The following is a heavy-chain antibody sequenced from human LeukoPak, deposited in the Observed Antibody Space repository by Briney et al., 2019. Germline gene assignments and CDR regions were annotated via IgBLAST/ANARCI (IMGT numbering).Heavy chain of an antibody. CDR1: GFTFSSYS. CDR3: ARAAKKQDIVVVPAAIGYYFDY. Sequence: GGSLRLSCAASGFTFSSYSMNWVRQAPGKGLEWVSYISSSGSTIYYADSVKGRFTISRDNAKNSLYLQMNSLRAEDTAVYYCARAAKKQDIVVVPAAIGYYFDYWGQGTLVTVSS. D-gene: IGHD2-2*02. CDR2: ISSSGSTI. J-gene: IGHJ4*02. V-gene: IGHV3-48*04.